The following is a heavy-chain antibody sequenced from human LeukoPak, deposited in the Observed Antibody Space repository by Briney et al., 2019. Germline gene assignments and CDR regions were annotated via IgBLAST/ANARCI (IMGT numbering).Heavy chain of an antibody. CDR1: GGTFISYA. Sequence: SVKVSCKASGGTFISYAISWVRQAPGQGLEWMGGIIPIFGTANYAQKFQGRVTITADKSTSTAYMELSSLRSEDTAVYYCARVAGGGYSSSWNNWFDPWGQGTLVTVSS. V-gene: IGHV1-69*06. D-gene: IGHD6-13*01. J-gene: IGHJ5*02. CDR3: ARVAGGGYSSSWNNWFDP. CDR2: IIPIFGTA.